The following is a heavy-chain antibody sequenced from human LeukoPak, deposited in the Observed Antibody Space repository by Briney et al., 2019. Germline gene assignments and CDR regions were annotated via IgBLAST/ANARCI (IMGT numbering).Heavy chain of an antibody. Sequence: SETLSLTCTVSGGSISSSSYYWGWIRQPPGKGLEWIGSIYYSGSTYYNPSLKSRVTISVDTSKNQFSLKLSSVTAADTAVYYCDAGLGYCSSTSCPPGYWGQGTLVTVSS. V-gene: IGHV4-39*01. CDR2: IYYSGST. J-gene: IGHJ4*02. D-gene: IGHD2-2*01. CDR3: DAGLGYCSSTSCPPGY. CDR1: GGSISSSSYY.